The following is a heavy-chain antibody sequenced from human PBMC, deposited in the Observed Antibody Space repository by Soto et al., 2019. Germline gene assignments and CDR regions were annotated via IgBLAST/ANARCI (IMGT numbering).Heavy chain of an antibody. J-gene: IGHJ5*02. CDR3: ARGVVGATDIWFDP. Sequence: ASVKVSCKASGYTFTSYCISWVLQAPGQGLEWMGWISAYNGNTNYAQKLQGRVTMTTDTSTSTAYMELRSLRSDDTAVYYCARGVVGATDIWFDPWGQGTLVTVSS. D-gene: IGHD1-26*01. V-gene: IGHV1-18*01. CDR1: GYTFTSYC. CDR2: ISAYNGNT.